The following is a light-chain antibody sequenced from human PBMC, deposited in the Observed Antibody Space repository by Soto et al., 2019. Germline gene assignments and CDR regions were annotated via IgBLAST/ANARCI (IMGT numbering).Light chain of an antibody. Sequence: QSALTQPASLSGSPGQSITISCTGTSSDVGGYNYVSWYQQHPGSAPKLMIYEVSNRPSGVSNRFSGSKSGNTASLTISGLQAEDEADYYCSSYTSSVTLAFGGGTKLTVL. J-gene: IGLJ2*01. V-gene: IGLV2-14*01. CDR3: SSYTSSVTLA. CDR2: EVS. CDR1: SSDVGGYNY.